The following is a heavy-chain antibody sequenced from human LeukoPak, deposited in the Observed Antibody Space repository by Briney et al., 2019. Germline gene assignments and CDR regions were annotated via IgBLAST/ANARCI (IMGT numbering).Heavy chain of an antibody. D-gene: IGHD6-19*01. CDR1: GGSISSGGYY. CDR3: ARGLAGSGKYYYYYYGMDV. CDR2: IYYSGST. Sequence: PSETLSLTCTVSGGSISSGGYYWSWIRQLPGKGLEWIGYIYYSGSTYYNPSLKSRVTISVDTSKNQFSLKLSSVTAADTAVYYCARGLAGSGKYYYYYYGMDVWGQGTTVTVSS. J-gene: IGHJ6*02. V-gene: IGHV4-31*03.